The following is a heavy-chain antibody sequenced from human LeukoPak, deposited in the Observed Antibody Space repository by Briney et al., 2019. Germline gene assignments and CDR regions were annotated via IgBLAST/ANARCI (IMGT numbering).Heavy chain of an antibody. D-gene: IGHD6-19*01. CDR1: GYTFTSYY. J-gene: IGHJ4*02. CDR2: INPSGGST. V-gene: IGHV1-46*01. Sequence: ASVKVSCKASGYTFTSYYMHWVRQAPGQGLEWMGIINPSGGSTSYAQKFQGRVTMTRDTSTSTVYMELSSLKSEDTAVYYCARARGSGCPDYWGQGTLVTVSS. CDR3: ARARGSGCPDY.